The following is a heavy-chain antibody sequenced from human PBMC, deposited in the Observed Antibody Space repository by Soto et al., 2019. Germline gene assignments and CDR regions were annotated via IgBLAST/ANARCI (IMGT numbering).Heavy chain of an antibody. CDR1: GGSFSGYY. CDR3: ARVARAAAGY. V-gene: IGHV4-34*01. CDR2: INHSGST. J-gene: IGHJ4*02. Sequence: NPSETLSLTCAVYGGSFSGYYWCWIRQPPGKGLEWIGEINHSGSTNYNPSLKSRVTISVDTSKNQFSLKLSSVTAADTAVYYCARVARAAAGYWGQGTLVTVSS. D-gene: IGHD6-13*01.